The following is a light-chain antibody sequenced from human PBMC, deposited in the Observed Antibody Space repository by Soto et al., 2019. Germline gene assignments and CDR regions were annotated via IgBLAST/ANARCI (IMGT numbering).Light chain of an antibody. CDR3: QPYFITPLT. CDR1: LNIYFKSNNRNY. Sequence: DIVMTQSPDSLRVSLGERATISCTSSLNIYFKSNNRNYLAWYQQKTGQPPKLLVYWASTRESGVPDRFPGSGFGTYFTLPIDNVQPYEVAVYYCQPYFITPLTFGGGTRVDIK. V-gene: IGKV4-1*01. CDR2: WAS. J-gene: IGKJ4*01.